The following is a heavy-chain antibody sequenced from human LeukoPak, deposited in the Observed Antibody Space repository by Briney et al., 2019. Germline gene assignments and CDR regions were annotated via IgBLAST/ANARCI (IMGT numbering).Heavy chain of an antibody. CDR2: INSGEGT. Sequence: GGSLRLSCAASGFTFSNSAMNWVRQTPGKGLEWVSTINSGEGTYYADSVKGRFTISRDNSKSTLYLQMNSLRAEDTAVFYCAKSDSSAFYYKTFDIWGLGTLVTVSS. V-gene: IGHV3-23*01. CDR1: GFTFSNSA. CDR3: AKSDSSAFYYKTFDI. D-gene: IGHD3-22*01. J-gene: IGHJ3*02.